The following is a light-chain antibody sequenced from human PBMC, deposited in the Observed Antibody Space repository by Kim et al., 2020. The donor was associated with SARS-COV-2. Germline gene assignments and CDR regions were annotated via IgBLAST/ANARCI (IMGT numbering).Light chain of an antibody. Sequence: GKPVTISCTRSSGTFANNYVQWYQQRPGSSPTTVIFEDKQRHSGVPHRFSGSVDSSSNSASLTISGLRPEDEADYYCQSYDGNTLVFGGGTKLTVL. CDR3: QSYDGNTLV. V-gene: IGLV6-57*01. J-gene: IGLJ3*02. CDR1: SGTFANNY. CDR2: EDK.